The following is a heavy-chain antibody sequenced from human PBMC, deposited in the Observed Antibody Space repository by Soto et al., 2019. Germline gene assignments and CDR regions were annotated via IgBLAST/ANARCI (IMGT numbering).Heavy chain of an antibody. J-gene: IGHJ6*02. Sequence: GASVKVSCKASEYTFTSYDINWVRQATGQGLEWMGWMNPNSGNTNYAQKLQGRVTMTTDTSTSTAYMELRSLRSDDTAVYYCARAGYCSSTSCSKAYYYYYGMDVWGQGTTVTVSS. CDR2: MNPNSGNT. D-gene: IGHD2-2*01. CDR1: EYTFTSYD. V-gene: IGHV1-18*01. CDR3: ARAGYCSSTSCSKAYYYYYGMDV.